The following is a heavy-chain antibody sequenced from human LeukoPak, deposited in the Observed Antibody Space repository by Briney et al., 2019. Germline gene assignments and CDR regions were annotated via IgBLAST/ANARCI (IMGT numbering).Heavy chain of an antibody. CDR3: AIETGIAAAGKGGWFDP. CDR2: ISAYNGNT. D-gene: IGHD6-13*01. V-gene: IGHV1-18*01. CDR1: GYTFTNYG. Sequence: ASVKVSCKASGYTFTNYGISWVRQAPGQGLEWMGWISAYNGNTNYAQKLQGRVTMTTDTSTNTAYMELRSLRSDDTAVYYCAIETGIAAAGKGGWFDPWGQGTLVTVSS. J-gene: IGHJ5*02.